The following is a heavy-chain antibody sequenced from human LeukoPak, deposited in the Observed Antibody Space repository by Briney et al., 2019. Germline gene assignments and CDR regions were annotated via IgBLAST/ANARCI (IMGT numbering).Heavy chain of an antibody. CDR3: AREVYSSSTLDY. J-gene: IGHJ4*02. D-gene: IGHD6-6*01. CDR1: GFTFSSYA. CDR2: IKQDGSEK. V-gene: IGHV3-7*01. Sequence: GGSLRLSCAASGFTFSSYAMSWVRQAPGKGLEWVANIKQDGSEKYYVDSVKGRFTISRDNAKNSLYLQMNSLRAEDTAVYYCAREVYSSSTLDYWGQGTLVTVSS.